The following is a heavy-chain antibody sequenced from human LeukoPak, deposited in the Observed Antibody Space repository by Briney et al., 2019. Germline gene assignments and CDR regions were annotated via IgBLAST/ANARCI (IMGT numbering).Heavy chain of an antibody. CDR2: ISTYNGNT. CDR1: GYTFTSYG. Sequence: ASVKVSCKASGYTFTSYGITWVRQAPGQGLEWMGWISTYNGNTNYAQSLQGRVTMTTDTSTSTADMELRSLRSDDTAVYYCARGRGSTSRYWGQGTLVTVSS. J-gene: IGHJ4*02. CDR3: ARGRGSTSRY. V-gene: IGHV1-18*01. D-gene: IGHD5-12*01.